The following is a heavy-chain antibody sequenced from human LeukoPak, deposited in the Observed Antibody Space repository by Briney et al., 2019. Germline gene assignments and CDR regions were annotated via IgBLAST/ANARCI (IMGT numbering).Heavy chain of an antibody. D-gene: IGHD6-19*01. J-gene: IGHJ2*01. CDR2: INHSGST. CDR3: ARHGWHAWYFDL. CDR1: GGSFSGYY. Sequence: SETLSLTCAVYGGSFSGYYWRWIRQPPGKGLEWIGEINHSGSTNYNPSLKSRVTISVDTSKNQFSLKLSSVTAADTAVYYCARHGWHAWYFDLWGRGTLVTVSS. V-gene: IGHV4-34*01.